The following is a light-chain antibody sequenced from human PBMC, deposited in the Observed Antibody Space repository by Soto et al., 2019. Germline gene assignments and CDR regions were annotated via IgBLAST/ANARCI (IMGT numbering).Light chain of an antibody. CDR2: KAS. J-gene: IGKJ1*01. CDR1: QSISSW. CDR3: QQYNDNWT. Sequence: DIQMTKSPSTLSASVRDRVTITCRASQSISSWLAWYQQKPGQAPKLLIYKASTLQSGVPSRFSGSGSGTEFTLAISSLQPDDSATYYCQQYNDNWTFGQGTKVDIK. V-gene: IGKV1-5*03.